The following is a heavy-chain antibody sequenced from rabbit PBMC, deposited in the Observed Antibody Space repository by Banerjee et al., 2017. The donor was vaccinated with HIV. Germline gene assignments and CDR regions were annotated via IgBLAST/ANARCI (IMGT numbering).Heavy chain of an antibody. Sequence: QSLEESGGDLVKPGASLTLTCTASGFSFSNNYWICWVRQAPGKGLEWIACIDAGNSGSTYYASWAKGRFTISKTSSTTVTLQMTSLTAADTATYFCARDVRDTILNTDLWGQGTLVTVS. CDR2: IDAGNSGST. D-gene: IGHD2-1*01. CDR1: GFSFSNNYW. CDR3: ARDVRDTILNTDL. V-gene: IGHV1S40*01. J-gene: IGHJ4*01.